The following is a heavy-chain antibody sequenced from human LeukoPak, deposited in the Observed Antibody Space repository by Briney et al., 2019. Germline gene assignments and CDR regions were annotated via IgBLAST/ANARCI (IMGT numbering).Heavy chain of an antibody. J-gene: IGHJ6*03. D-gene: IGHD1-26*01. CDR1: GGSITNYY. Sequence: SETLSLTCTVSGGSITNYYWTWIRQPPGKGLEWIGCISFSGTTNYNPSLKSRVTISLDTSNSQFSLRLTSVTAADTAVYYCARISPSSGTYWGNLYYYMGVWGKGTTVTVSS. CDR2: ISFSGTT. CDR3: ARISPSSGTYWGNLYYYMGV. V-gene: IGHV4-59*01.